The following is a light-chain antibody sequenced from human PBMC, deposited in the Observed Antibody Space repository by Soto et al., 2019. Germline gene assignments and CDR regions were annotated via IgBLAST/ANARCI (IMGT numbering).Light chain of an antibody. J-gene: IGLJ1*01. CDR2: SNS. V-gene: IGLV1-44*01. Sequence: QSVLIQPPSASGTPGQRVTVSCSGGSSNIGSYTVNWYQQLPGAAPKLLIYSNSQRPSGVPDRFSASKSGTSASLAISGLQSEDEAEYYCAAWDDSRNGYVFGPGTKVTVL. CDR1: SSNIGSYT. CDR3: AAWDDSRNGYV.